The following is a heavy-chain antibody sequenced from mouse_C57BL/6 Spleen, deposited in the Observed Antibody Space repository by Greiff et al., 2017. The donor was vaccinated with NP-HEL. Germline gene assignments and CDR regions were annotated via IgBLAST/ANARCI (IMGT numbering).Heavy chain of an antibody. CDR1: GFTFSDFY. Sequence: EVKLVDSGGGLVQSGRSLRLSCATSGFTFSDFYMEWVRQAPGKGLEWIAASRNKANDYTTEYSASVKGRFIVSRDTSQSILYLQMNALRAEDTAIYYCARDPMATGAMDYWGQGTSVTVSS. D-gene: IGHD2-2*01. V-gene: IGHV7-1*01. CDR2: SRNKANDYTT. CDR3: ARDPMATGAMDY. J-gene: IGHJ4*01.